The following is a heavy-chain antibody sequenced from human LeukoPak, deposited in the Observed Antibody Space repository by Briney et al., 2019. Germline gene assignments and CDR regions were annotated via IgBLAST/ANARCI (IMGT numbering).Heavy chain of an antibody. Sequence: SETLSLTCTVSGGSISSYYWSWIRQPPGKGLEWIGYIYYSGSTNYNPSLKSRVTISVDTSKNQFSLKLSSVTAADTAVYYSARVRTRPSPIDFDYWGQGTLVTVSS. CDR1: GGSISSYY. CDR3: ARVRTRPSPIDFDY. D-gene: IGHD3/OR15-3a*01. V-gene: IGHV4-59*12. J-gene: IGHJ4*02. CDR2: IYYSGST.